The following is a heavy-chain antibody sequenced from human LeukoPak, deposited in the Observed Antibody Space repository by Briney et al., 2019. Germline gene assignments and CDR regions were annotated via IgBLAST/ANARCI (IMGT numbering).Heavy chain of an antibody. CDR3: ASYYYDSSGYYRPYWYFDL. CDR2: IKHSGST. Sequence: SETLSLTCAVYGGSLSGHFWNWIRQPPGKGLEWIGEIKHSGSTNYNPALKSRVTVSVDTSKNQFSLKLSSVTAADTAVYYCASYYYDSSGYYRPYWYFDLWGRGTLVTVSS. J-gene: IGHJ2*01. CDR1: GGSLSGHF. D-gene: IGHD3-22*01. V-gene: IGHV4-34*01.